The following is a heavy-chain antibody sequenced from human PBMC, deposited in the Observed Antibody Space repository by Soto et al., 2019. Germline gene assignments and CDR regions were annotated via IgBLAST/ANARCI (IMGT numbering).Heavy chain of an antibody. J-gene: IGHJ4*02. CDR2: ISSSGNTR. D-gene: IGHD6-19*01. CDR3: ARDKYSSGWHPFDY. CDR1: GFTFSDYY. V-gene: IGHV3-11*01. Sequence: QVHLVESGGGLVKPGGSLRLSCAASGFTFSDYYMSWIRQAPGKGLEWVSYISSSGNTRYYSESVKGRFTISRDNARNSLYLEMNSLRAEDTAVYYCARDKYSSGWHPFDYWGQGTLVTVSS.